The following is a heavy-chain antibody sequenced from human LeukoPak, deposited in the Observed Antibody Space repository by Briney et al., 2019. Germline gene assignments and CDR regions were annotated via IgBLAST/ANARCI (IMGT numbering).Heavy chain of an antibody. J-gene: IGHJ4*02. CDR1: RGTFSIYA. D-gene: IGHD4-23*01. CDR3: ARPRLYGGNYPGHFDY. CDR2: IIPIFGTA. Sequence: SVKVSCKASRGTFSIYAISWVRQAPGQGLEWMVGIIPIFGTANYAQKFQGRVTITADESTSTAYMELSSLRSEDTAVYYCARPRLYGGNYPGHFDYWGQGTLVTVSS. V-gene: IGHV1-69*01.